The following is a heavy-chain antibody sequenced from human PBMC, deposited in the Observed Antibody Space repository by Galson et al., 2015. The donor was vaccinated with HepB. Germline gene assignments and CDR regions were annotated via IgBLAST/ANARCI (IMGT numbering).Heavy chain of an antibody. Sequence: SLRLSCAASGFTFSSYAMSWVRQAPGKGLEWVSAISGSGGSTYYADSVKGRFTISRDNSKNTLYLQMNSLRAEDTAVYYCAQDRYSPREAGVYWGQGTLVTVSS. CDR1: GFTFSSYA. CDR3: AQDRYSPREAGVY. CDR2: ISGSGGST. V-gene: IGHV3-23*01. D-gene: IGHD2-21*01. J-gene: IGHJ4*02.